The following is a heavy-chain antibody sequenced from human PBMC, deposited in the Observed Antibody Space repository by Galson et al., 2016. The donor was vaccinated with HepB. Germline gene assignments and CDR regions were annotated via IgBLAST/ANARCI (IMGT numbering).Heavy chain of an antibody. CDR2: IWYDGTNE. CDR1: GFTFSRYG. D-gene: IGHD2-15*01. V-gene: IGHV3-33*06. J-gene: IGHJ3*02. CDR3: AKDIGYCSGGTCPNDAFDI. Sequence: SLRLSCAASGFTFSRYGIHWVRQAPGKGLEWVALIWYDGTNEYYADSVKGRFTISRDNFKNTLYLQMNSLRAEDTAVYYCAKDIGYCSGGTCPNDAFDIWGQGTMVTVSS.